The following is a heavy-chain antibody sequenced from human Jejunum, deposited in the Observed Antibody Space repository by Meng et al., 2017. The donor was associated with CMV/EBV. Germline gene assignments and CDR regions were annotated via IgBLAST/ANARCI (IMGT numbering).Heavy chain of an antibody. CDR2: MFSGGEYI. D-gene: IGHD1-1*01. CDR3: AKSQPSTTTVRGWFDP. V-gene: IGHV3-48*03. J-gene: IGHJ5*02. Sequence: FSDYEMNWVLQAPGKGLEWVSYMFSGGEYIFYADSVRCRFTVSRDNAKNLLYLQMNSLRVEDTAVYYCAKSQPSTTTVRGWFDPWGQGTLVTVSS. CDR1: FSDYE.